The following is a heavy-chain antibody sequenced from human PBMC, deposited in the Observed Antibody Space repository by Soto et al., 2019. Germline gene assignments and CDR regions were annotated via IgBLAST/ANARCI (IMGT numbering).Heavy chain of an antibody. CDR1: GGSISSSSYY. CDR2: IYYSGST. CDR3: ARQVGANNFFDY. Sequence: SETLSLTGTVSGGSISSSSYYWGWIRQPPGKGLEWIGSIYYSGSTYYNPSLKSRVTISVDTSKNQFSLKLSSVTAEDTAVYYCARQVGANNFFDYWGQGNLVTVSS. V-gene: IGHV4-39*01. J-gene: IGHJ4*02. D-gene: IGHD1-26*01.